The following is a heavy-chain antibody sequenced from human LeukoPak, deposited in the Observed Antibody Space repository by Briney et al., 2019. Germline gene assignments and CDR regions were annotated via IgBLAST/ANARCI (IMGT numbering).Heavy chain of an antibody. Sequence: SETLSLTCTVSGGSISSSSYYWGWIRQPPGKGLEWIGSIYYIGSTYYNPSLKSRVTISVDTSKNQFSLKLSSVTAADTAVYYCAEGSGCSSTSCYRGYYYYMDVWGKGTTVTVSS. J-gene: IGHJ6*03. CDR1: GGSISSSSYY. D-gene: IGHD2-2*01. CDR3: AEGSGCSSTSCYRGYYYYMDV. CDR2: IYYIGST. V-gene: IGHV4-39*01.